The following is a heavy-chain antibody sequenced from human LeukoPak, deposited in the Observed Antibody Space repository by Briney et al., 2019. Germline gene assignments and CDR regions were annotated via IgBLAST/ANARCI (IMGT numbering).Heavy chain of an antibody. CDR1: GYTFTGYY. CDR2: INPNSGGT. Sequence: GASVKVSCKASGYTFTGYYMHWVRQAPGQGLEWMGWINPNSGGTNYAQKFQGRVTMTRDTSISTAYMELSRLRSDDTAVYYCATDLGGYYYDSSGYWGQGTLVTVSS. CDR3: ATDLGGYYYDSSGY. D-gene: IGHD3-22*01. V-gene: IGHV1-2*02. J-gene: IGHJ4*02.